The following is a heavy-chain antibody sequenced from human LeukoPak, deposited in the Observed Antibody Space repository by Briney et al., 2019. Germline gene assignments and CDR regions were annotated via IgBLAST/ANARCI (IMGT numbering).Heavy chain of an antibody. D-gene: IGHD6-19*01. CDR1: GFTLSSYS. Sequence: GGSLRLSCAASGFTLSSYSMNWVRQAPGKGLEWVSYISGGSSTIYNADSVKGRFTISRDNAKNLLHLLMDTLRAEDTAVYYCARVGSNQWLDYWGQGTLVTVSS. J-gene: IGHJ4*02. CDR3: ARVGSNQWLDY. V-gene: IGHV3-48*01. CDR2: ISGGSSTI.